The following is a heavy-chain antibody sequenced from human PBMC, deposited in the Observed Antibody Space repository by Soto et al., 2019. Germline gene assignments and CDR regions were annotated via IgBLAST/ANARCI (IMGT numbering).Heavy chain of an antibody. CDR3: ARGTFSSRWLEGDYYYGMDV. D-gene: IGHD6-13*01. J-gene: IGHJ6*02. CDR1: GGSISSGGYY. Sequence: PXATLSLSCTVSGGSISSGGYYWSWIRQHPGKGLEWIGYIYYSGSTYYNPSLKSRVTISVDTSKNQFSLKLSSVTAADTAVYYCARGTFSSRWLEGDYYYGMDVWGQGTTVTVS. V-gene: IGHV4-31*03. CDR2: IYYSGST.